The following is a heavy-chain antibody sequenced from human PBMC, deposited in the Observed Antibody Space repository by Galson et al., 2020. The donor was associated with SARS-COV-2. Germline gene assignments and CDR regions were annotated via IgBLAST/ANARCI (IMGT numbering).Heavy chain of an antibody. Sequence: SETLSLTCDVYGGSFSGYYWSWIRQPPGKGLEWIGEINHSGSTNYNPSLKSRVTISVDTSKNQFSLKLSSVTAADTAVYYCARQRATWYSSSSRMYWFDPWGQGTLVTVSS. CDR3: ARQRATWYSSSSRMYWFDP. CDR1: GGSFSGYY. V-gene: IGHV4-34*01. D-gene: IGHD6-6*01. J-gene: IGHJ5*02. CDR2: INHSGST.